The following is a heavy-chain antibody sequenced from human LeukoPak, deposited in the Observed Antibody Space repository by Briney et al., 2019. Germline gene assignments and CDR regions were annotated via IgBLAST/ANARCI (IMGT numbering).Heavy chain of an antibody. CDR2: INPKNGGA. CDR3: ARASFWESPVNWFDP. V-gene: IGHV1-2*07. J-gene: IGHJ5*02. CDR1: GYTFIGHY. D-gene: IGHD3-16*01. Sequence: ASVKVSCKTSGYTFIGHYIHWVRQAPGQGLEWMGWINPKNGGANYAPRFRGRVTMTRDRSTSTVYMELTRLTSDGTAVYYCARASFWESPVNWFDPWGQGTLVTVSS.